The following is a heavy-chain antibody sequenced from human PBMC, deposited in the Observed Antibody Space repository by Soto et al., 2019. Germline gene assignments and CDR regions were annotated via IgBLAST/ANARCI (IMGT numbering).Heavy chain of an antibody. D-gene: IGHD2-21*01. CDR1: GGSLTSYP. CDR3: ARGGGLVS. Sequence: QMVQSWAEVRKPGSSVKVSCKPSGGSLTSYPMAWVRQAPGQGFEWMGGIIPIHGTTEYAQKFQGRVTITADESTNRATLELAGLTSEDTAVYYCARGGGLVSWGQGTLVTVSS. V-gene: IGHV1-69*01. CDR2: IIPIHGTT. J-gene: IGHJ4*02.